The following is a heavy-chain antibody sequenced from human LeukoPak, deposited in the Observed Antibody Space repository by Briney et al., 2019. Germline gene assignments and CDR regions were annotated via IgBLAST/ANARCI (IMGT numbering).Heavy chain of an antibody. CDR1: GASIRSYF. Sequence: SETLSLTCTVSGASIRSYFWSWIRQPPGKGLEWIGYIYYSGSTYYNPSLKSRVTISLDTSKNQFSLKLSSVTAADTAVYYCASGRMDWFDPWGQGTLVTVSS. CDR2: IYYSGST. CDR3: ASGRMDWFDP. D-gene: IGHD1-14*01. V-gene: IGHV4-59*06. J-gene: IGHJ5*02.